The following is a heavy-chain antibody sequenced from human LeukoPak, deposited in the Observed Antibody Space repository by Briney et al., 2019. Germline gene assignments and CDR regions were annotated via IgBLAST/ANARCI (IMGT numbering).Heavy chain of an antibody. CDR1: GFTFSSYA. J-gene: IGHJ6*02. Sequence: GGSLRLSCAASGFTFSSYAMHWVRQAPGKGLEYVSAISSNGGSTYYANSVKGRFTISRDNSKNTLYLQMGSLRAEDMAAYYCARESDGELLKPRLLGMDVWGQGTTVTVSS. V-gene: IGHV3-64*01. D-gene: IGHD1-26*01. CDR2: ISSNGGST. CDR3: ARESDGELLKPRLLGMDV.